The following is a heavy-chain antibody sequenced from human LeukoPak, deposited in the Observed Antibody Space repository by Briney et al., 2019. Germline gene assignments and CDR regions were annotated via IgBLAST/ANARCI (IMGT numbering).Heavy chain of an antibody. CDR1: GGSISTYY. V-gene: IGHV4-59*01. CDR2: IYYTGST. J-gene: IGHJ5*01. Sequence: SETLSLTCTVSGGSISTYYYSWIRQPPGKGLEWIGYIYYTGSTNYNPSLKSRVTISVDTSKNQFSLNLSSVSAADTAVYYCARVVVAAGSNWFDSWGQGTLVTVSS. D-gene: IGHD2-15*01. CDR3: ARVVVAAGSNWFDS.